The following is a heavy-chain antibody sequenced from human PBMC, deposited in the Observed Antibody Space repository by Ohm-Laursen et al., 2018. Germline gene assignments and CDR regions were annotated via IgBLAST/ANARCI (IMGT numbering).Heavy chain of an antibody. CDR1: GGSFSGYY. CDR2: VNHGGST. J-gene: IGHJ4*02. CDR3: ARVGRRSVRY. D-gene: IGHD2-15*01. V-gene: IGHV4-34*01. Sequence: SETLSLTCTVYGGSFSGYYWSWIRQPPGKRLEWIGKVNHGGSTNYNPSLKSRVTISVDTSKNQFSLKPSSVTAADTAVYYCARVGRRSVRYWGQGTLVTVSS.